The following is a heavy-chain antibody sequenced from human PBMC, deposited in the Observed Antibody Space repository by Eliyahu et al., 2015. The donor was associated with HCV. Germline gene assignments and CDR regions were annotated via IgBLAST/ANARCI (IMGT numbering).Heavy chain of an antibody. D-gene: IGHD3-22*01. CDR1: GFTFGGYA. CDR2: ISGSGGST. V-gene: IGHV3-23*01. Sequence: EVQLLESGGGLVQPGGSLRLSCAASGFTFGGYAMSWVRQAPGKGLEWVSAISGSGGSTYYADSVKGRFTISRDNSKNTLYLQMNSLRAEDTAVYYCAKIGGGYYYGADYWGQGTLVTVSS. CDR3: AKIGGGYYYGADY. J-gene: IGHJ4*02.